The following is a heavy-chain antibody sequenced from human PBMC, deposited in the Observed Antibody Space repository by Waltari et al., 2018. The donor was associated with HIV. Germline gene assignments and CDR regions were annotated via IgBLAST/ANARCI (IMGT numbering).Heavy chain of an antibody. D-gene: IGHD3-22*01. V-gene: IGHV4-59*01. CDR2: IYYSGRT. CDR1: GGSISSYY. J-gene: IGHJ6*02. CDR3: ARDYYDSSGSSYGMDV. Sequence: QVQLQESGPGLVKPSETLSLTCTVSGGSISSYYWSWIRQPPGKGLEWIWYIYYSGRTNYNPSLKSRVTISVDTSKSQFSLKLSSVTAADTAVYYCARDYYDSSGSSYGMDVWGQGTTVTVSS.